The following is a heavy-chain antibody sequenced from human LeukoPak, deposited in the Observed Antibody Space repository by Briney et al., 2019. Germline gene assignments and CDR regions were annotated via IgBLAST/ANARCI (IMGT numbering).Heavy chain of an antibody. CDR1: GFTFNNYA. CDR3: AKVTGGDMITYGGLDY. J-gene: IGHJ4*02. D-gene: IGHD3-16*01. V-gene: IGHV3-23*01. CDR2: ISGSGGTT. Sequence: GGSLRLSCAASGFTFNNYAMNWVRQAPGKGLEWVSVISGSGGTTYYAGSVKGRFTISRDSSKNTLYLQMNSLRAEDTAVYYCAKVTGGDMITYGGLDYWGQGTLVTVSS.